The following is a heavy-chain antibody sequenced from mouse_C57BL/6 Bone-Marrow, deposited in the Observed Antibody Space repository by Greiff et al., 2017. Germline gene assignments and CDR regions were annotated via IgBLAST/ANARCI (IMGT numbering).Heavy chain of an antibody. Sequence: QVQLQQSGAELARPGASVPLSCKASGYTFTSYGISWVKQRTGQGLEWIVEIYPRSGNTYYNEKFKSKATLTADKSSSTAYLELRSLTSEDSAVYFCARVGYYSFAYWGQGTLVTVSA. CDR3: ARVGYYSFAY. D-gene: IGHD2-3*01. CDR1: GYTFTSYG. J-gene: IGHJ3*01. V-gene: IGHV1-81*01. CDR2: IYPRSGNT.